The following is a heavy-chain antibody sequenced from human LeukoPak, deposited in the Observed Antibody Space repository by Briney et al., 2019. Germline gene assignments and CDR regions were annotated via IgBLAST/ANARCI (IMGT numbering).Heavy chain of an antibody. CDR3: ASRSIAAAGIVY. CDR1: GGSISSSSYY. D-gene: IGHD6-13*01. J-gene: IGHJ4*02. Sequence: SETLSLTCTVSGGSISSSSYYWGWIRQPPGKGLEWIGFIAYTGSTNYNPSLKSRVTISVDTSKNQFSLKLSSVTAADTAVYYCASRSIAAAGIVYWGQGTLVTVSS. V-gene: IGHV4-61*05. CDR2: IAYTGST.